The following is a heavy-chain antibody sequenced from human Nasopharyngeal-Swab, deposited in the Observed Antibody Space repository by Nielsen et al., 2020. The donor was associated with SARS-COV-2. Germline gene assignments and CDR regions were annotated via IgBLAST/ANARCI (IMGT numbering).Heavy chain of an antibody. V-gene: IGHV5-10-1*01. D-gene: IGHD4-23*01. J-gene: IGHJ5*02. CDR2: IDPSDSYT. Sequence: VRQMPGKGLEWMGRIDPSDSYTNYSPSFQGHVTISADKSISTAYLQWSSLKASDTAMYYCATLTVGGNNWFDPWGQGTLVTVS. CDR3: ATLTVGGNNWFDP.